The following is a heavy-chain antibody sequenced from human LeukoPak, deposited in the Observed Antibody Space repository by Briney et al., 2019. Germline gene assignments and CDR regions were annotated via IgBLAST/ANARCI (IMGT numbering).Heavy chain of an antibody. D-gene: IGHD3-16*01. Sequence: GGSLRLSCAASGFTFSSYSMNWVRQAPGKGLEWVSYISSSSSTIYYADSAKGRFTISRDNAKNSLYLQMNSLSAEDTAVYYCARPDRGGSYSNFDYWGQGTLVTVSS. CDR1: GFTFSSYS. V-gene: IGHV3-48*01. CDR3: ARPDRGGSYSNFDY. J-gene: IGHJ4*02. CDR2: ISSSSSTI.